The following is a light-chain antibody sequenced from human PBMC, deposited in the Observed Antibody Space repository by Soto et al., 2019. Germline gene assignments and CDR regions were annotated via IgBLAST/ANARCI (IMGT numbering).Light chain of an antibody. Sequence: QLVLTQPPSVSGAPGQRVTISCTGSSSNIGAVYDVHWYQQLPGTAPKLLIYGNSNRPSGVPDRFSGSKSGTSASLAITGLQAEDEADYYCQSYDSSLSGVFGGGTKVTVL. CDR3: QSYDSSLSGV. V-gene: IGLV1-40*01. CDR1: SSNIGAVYD. CDR2: GNS. J-gene: IGLJ3*02.